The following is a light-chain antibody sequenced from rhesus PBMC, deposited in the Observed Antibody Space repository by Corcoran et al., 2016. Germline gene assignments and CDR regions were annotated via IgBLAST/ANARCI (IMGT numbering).Light chain of an antibody. V-gene: IGKV1-18*01. Sequence: DIQMTQSPSSLSASVGDKVTITCRASQGISRWLAWYQQKPGTAPDLLLYDASSLQSGVPSRFSGNGSGTDYTLTISSLQPGDFATYYCQQGYSPPSSFGQGTKVELK. CDR1: QGISRW. J-gene: IGKJ2*01. CDR3: QQGYSPPSS. CDR2: DAS.